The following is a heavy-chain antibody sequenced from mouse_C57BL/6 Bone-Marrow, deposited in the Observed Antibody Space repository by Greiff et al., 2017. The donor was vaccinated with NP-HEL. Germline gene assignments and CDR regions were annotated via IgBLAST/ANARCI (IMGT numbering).Heavy chain of an antibody. D-gene: IGHD4-1*01. CDR1: GYTFTSYW. Sequence: QVQLQQPGAELVKPGASVKLSCKASGYTFTSYWMHWVKQRPGQGLEWIGMIHPNSGSTNYNEKFKSKATLTVDKSSNTAYMQLSSLTSEDSAVYYSARLGLYFDYWGQGTTLTVSS. V-gene: IGHV1-64*01. J-gene: IGHJ2*01. CDR3: ARLGLYFDY. CDR2: IHPNSGST.